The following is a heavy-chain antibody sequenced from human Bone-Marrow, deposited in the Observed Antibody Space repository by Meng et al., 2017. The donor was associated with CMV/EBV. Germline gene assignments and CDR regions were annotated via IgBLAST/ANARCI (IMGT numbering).Heavy chain of an antibody. Sequence: SVKVSCKASGSTLTTNYIHWVRLAPGQGPEWMGTINPSGNRKDYAPRFQGRLTMTRDTSTSTVYMELSSLTSEDTAVYYCATVRTGYWGQGTLVTVSS. V-gene: IGHV1-46*01. CDR2: INPSGNRK. J-gene: IGHJ4*02. CDR3: ATVRTGY. CDR1: GSTLTTNY. D-gene: IGHD3-10*02.